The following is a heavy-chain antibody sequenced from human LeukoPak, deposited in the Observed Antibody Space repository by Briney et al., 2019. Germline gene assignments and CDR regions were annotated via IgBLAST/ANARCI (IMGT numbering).Heavy chain of an antibody. J-gene: IGHJ4*02. CDR2: IKQDGSEK. CDR1: GFTFSNYW. Sequence: GGSLRLSCAASGFTFSNYWMTWVRQAPGKGLEWVANIKQDGSEKYYVDSVKGRFTISRDNAKNSLYLQMNSLRAEDTALYYCATEDQPRGTFDYWGQGILVTVSS. CDR3: ATEDQPRGTFDY. V-gene: IGHV3-7*05. D-gene: IGHD2-15*01.